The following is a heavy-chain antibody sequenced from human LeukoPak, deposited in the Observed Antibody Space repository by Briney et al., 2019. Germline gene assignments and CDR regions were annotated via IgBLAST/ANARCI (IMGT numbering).Heavy chain of an antibody. CDR1: GFTFTDYA. J-gene: IGHJ4*02. Sequence: GGSLRLSCAASGFTFTDYAMSWVRQAPGRGLEWVSSISPTAGSAYYADSVKGRFTISRDNSKNTLYLQMNSLRAEDTAIYCCAKLRTGHYFDYWGQGTLVTVSS. CDR3: AKLRTGHYFDY. D-gene: IGHD3/OR15-3a*01. CDR2: ISPTAGSA. V-gene: IGHV3-23*01.